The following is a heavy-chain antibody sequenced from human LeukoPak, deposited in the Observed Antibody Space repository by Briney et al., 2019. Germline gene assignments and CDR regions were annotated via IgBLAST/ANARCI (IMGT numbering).Heavy chain of an antibody. V-gene: IGHV5-51*01. CDR2: IYPGDSDT. CDR1: GYSFTSYW. J-gene: IGHJ4*02. Sequence: GESLKISCKGSGYSFTSYWIGWVRQMPGKGLEWMGIIYPGDSDTRYSPSFQGQVTISADKSISTAYLQWSSLKASDTAMYYCARHSVAYSSSWYMFDYWGQGTLVTISS. CDR3: ARHSVAYSSSWYMFDY. D-gene: IGHD6-13*01.